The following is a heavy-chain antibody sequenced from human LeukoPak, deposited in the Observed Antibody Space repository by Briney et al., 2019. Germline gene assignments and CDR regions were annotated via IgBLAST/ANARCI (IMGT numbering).Heavy chain of an antibody. V-gene: IGHV3-7*01. CDR3: AREWWGPEY. Sequence: GGSLRLSCAASGFTFNTYWMTWVRQAPGKGLEWVANINQDGSEQNYMDSVKGRLIISRDNAENTVYLQMSGLRGEDTAVYYCAREWWGPEYWGQGTLVTVSS. CDR1: GFTFNTYW. CDR2: INQDGSEQ. J-gene: IGHJ4*02. D-gene: IGHD2-15*01.